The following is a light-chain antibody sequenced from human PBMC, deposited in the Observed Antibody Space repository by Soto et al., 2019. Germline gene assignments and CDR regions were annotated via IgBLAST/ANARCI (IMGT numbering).Light chain of an antibody. V-gene: IGKV3-11*01. CDR3: LQRGNWPWT. CDR1: QSIAGL. CDR2: DAS. Sequence: EIVLTQSPATLSLSPGERETLSCRASQSIAGLLAWYQQKPGQAPRRLISDASNRATGIPARFRGSGSVPDFTLTISSLEPEEFAVYYCLQRGNWPWTLGQGNTVDIK. J-gene: IGKJ1*01.